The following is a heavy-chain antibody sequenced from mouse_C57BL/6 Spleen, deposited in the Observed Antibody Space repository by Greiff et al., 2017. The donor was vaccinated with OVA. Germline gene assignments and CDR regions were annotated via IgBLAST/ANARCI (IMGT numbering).Heavy chain of an antibody. CDR1: GYAFSSSW. CDR2: IYPGDGDT. CDR3: ASVYYDYDY. J-gene: IGHJ2*01. V-gene: IGHV1-82*01. D-gene: IGHD2-4*01. Sequence: QVQLQQSGPELVKPGASVKISCKASGYAFSSSWMNWVKQRPGQGLEWIGRIYPGDGDTNYNGKFKGKATLTADKSSSTAYMQLSSLTSEDSAVYCCASVYYDYDYWGQGTTLTVSS.